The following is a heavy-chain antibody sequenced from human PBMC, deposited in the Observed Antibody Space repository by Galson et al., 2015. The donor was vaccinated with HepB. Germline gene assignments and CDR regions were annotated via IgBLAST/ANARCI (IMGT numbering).Heavy chain of an antibody. CDR3: ARAVGDGTSSIWFDP. J-gene: IGHJ5*02. CDR2: LYHTGST. D-gene: IGHD6-6*01. CDR1: GGSISGGTYS. V-gene: IGHV4-30-2*01. Sequence: TLSLTCAVSGGSISGGTYSWSWIRQPPGKGLEWIGFLYHTGSTYTKPSLNSRVTISVDRSKNQFSLKLKSMTAADTAVYYCARAVGDGTSSIWFDPWGQGSLVTVSS.